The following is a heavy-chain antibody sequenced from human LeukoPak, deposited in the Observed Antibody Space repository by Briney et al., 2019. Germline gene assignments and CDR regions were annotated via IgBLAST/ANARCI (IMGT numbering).Heavy chain of an antibody. Sequence: SQTLSLTCAISRDSVSTNSATWTWLRQSPSRGLELLGRTYYRSKWNNDYAVSMKSRITINPDTSKNQFSLQLNSVTPEDTAVYYCARLVGASWFDSWGQGTLVTVSS. V-gene: IGHV6-1*01. J-gene: IGHJ5*01. D-gene: IGHD1-26*01. CDR3: ARLVGASWFDS. CDR2: TYYRSKWNN. CDR1: RDSVSTNSAT.